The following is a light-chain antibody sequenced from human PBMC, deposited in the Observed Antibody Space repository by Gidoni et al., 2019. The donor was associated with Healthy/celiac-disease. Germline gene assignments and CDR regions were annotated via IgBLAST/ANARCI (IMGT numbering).Light chain of an antibody. CDR1: QGIRSY. Sequence: DIQLTQSPSFLSASVGDRVTITCRASQGIRSYLAWYQQKQGKAPNLLIYAASTLQSGVPPIFSGCGSETESTLTSSTLHPEYFATYYCQQHNSDPRFGGGTKVEIK. V-gene: IGKV1-9*01. CDR2: AAS. CDR3: QQHNSDPR. J-gene: IGKJ4*01.